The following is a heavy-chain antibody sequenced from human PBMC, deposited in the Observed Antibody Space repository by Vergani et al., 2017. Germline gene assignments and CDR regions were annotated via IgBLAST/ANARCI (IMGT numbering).Heavy chain of an antibody. CDR2: IRNKANDYTT. V-gene: IGHV3-72*01. D-gene: IGHD3-3*01. Sequence: EVQVVESGGGLVQPGGSLRLSCAASGFIFSDHYMDWVRQAPGKGLEWVGRIRNKANDYTTQYAASVKGRFTISRDDSKSIAYLQMNNLQTEDTAMYYCVRRDFWVGPRTFDFWGAGTPVTVSS. CDR3: VRRDFWVGPRTFDF. J-gene: IGHJ3*01. CDR1: GFIFSDHY.